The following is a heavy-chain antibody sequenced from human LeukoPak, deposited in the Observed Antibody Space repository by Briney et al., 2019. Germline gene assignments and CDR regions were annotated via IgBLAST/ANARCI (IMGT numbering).Heavy chain of an antibody. CDR1: GYTFTSYG. CDR3: AMPVRGGWRDYFDY. Sequence: GASVKVSCKASGYTFTSYGISWVRQAPGQGLEWMGWISAYNGNTNYAQKLQGRVTMTTDTSTSTAYMELRSLRSDDTAVYYCAMPVRGGWRDYFDYWGQGTLVTVSS. CDR2: ISAYNGNT. D-gene: IGHD6-19*01. J-gene: IGHJ4*02. V-gene: IGHV1-18*01.